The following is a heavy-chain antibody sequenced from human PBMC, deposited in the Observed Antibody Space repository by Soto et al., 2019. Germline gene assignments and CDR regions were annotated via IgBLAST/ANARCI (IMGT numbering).Heavy chain of an antibody. D-gene: IGHD2-21*01. CDR3: ARDPALTHTCGYFDY. CDR2: IWYDGSNK. Sequence: QVQLVESGGGVVQPGRSLRLSCAASGFTFSSYGMHRVRQAPGKGLEWVAVIWYDGSNKYYADSVKGRFTIPRDNSKNPLYLQMNSLRAEDTAVYYCARDPALTHTCGYFDYWGQGTLVTVSS. CDR1: GFTFSSYG. J-gene: IGHJ4*02. V-gene: IGHV3-33*01.